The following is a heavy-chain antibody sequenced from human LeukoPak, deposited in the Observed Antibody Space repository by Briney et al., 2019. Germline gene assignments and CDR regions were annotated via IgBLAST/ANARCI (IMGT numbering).Heavy chain of an antibody. V-gene: IGHV4-59*01. Sequence: SETLSLTCTVSGGSISSYYWSWIRQPPGKGLEWIGYIYYSGSTNYNPSLKSRVTISVDTSKNQFSLKLSSVTAADTAVYYCARNYGSGSYPPAHWGQGTLVTVSS. CDR3: ARNYGSGSYPPAH. CDR2: IYYSGST. D-gene: IGHD3-10*01. J-gene: IGHJ4*02. CDR1: GGSISSYY.